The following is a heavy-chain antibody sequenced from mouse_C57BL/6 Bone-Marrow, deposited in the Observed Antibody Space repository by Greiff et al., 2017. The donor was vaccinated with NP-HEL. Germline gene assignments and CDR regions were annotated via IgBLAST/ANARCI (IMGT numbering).Heavy chain of an antibody. Sequence: QVQLQQPGAELVMPGASVKLSCKASGYTFTSYWMHWVKQRPGQGLEWIGEIDPSDSYTNYNQKFKGKSTLTVDKSSSTAYMQLSSLTSEDSAVYYCARQIPFYYYGSSYWYFDVWGTGTTVTVSS. V-gene: IGHV1-69*01. D-gene: IGHD1-1*01. CDR1: GYTFTSYW. J-gene: IGHJ1*03. CDR3: ARQIPFYYYGSSYWYFDV. CDR2: IDPSDSYT.